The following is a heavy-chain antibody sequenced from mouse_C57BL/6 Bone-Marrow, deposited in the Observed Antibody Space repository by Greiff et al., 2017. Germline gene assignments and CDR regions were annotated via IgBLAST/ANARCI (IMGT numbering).Heavy chain of an antibody. CDR1: GFSLTSYG. J-gene: IGHJ1*03. CDR3: AKSYALDFGV. D-gene: IGHD1-1*01. CDR2: IWRGGST. Sequence: VQLQQSGPGLVQPSQSLSITCTVSGFSLTSYGVHWVRQSPGKGLEWLGVIWRGGSTDYNAAFMSRLSITKDNSKGQVFFKKNSLQADDTAIYYFAKSYALDFGVWGTGTTVTVSS. V-gene: IGHV2-5*01.